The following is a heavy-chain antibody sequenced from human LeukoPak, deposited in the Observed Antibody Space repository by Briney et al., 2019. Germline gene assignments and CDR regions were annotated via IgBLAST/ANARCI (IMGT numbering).Heavy chain of an antibody. CDR1: GFTFSSYG. Sequence: PGRSLRLSCAASGFTFSSYGMHWVRQAPGKGLEWVAVIWYDGSNKYHADSVKGRFTISRDNSKNTLYLQMNSLRAEDTAVYYCARDQTTVSTDLDYWGQGTLVTVSS. J-gene: IGHJ4*02. D-gene: IGHD4-17*01. CDR3: ARDQTTVSTDLDY. CDR2: IWYDGSNK. V-gene: IGHV3-33*01.